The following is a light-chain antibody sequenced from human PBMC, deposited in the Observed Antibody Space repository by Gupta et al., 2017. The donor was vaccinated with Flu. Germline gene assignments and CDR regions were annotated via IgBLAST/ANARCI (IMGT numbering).Light chain of an antibody. J-gene: IGKJ1*01. CDR2: LVS. Sequence: DVVVTQSPLSLAVTLGQPASISCRSTQGLVYSDGNTYLHWFQQRPGQSPRRLIYLVSKRDSGVPDRFSGSGSGTDVTLKISRVEAEDVGVYFCRQGGHWPWAFGQGTKLEIK. V-gene: IGKV2-30*01. CDR3: RQGGHWPWA. CDR1: QGLVYSDGNTY.